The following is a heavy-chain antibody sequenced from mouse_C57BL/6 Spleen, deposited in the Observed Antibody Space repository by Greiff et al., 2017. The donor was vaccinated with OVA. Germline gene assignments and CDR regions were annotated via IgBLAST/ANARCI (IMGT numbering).Heavy chain of an antibody. D-gene: IGHD2-5*01. CDR2: INYDGSST. Sequence: DVKLVESEGGLVQPGSSMKLSCTASGFTFSDYYMAWVRQVPEKGLEWVANINYDGSSTYYLDSLKSRFIISRDNAKNILYLQMSSLKSEDTATYYCARDRNSNYWYFDVWGTGTTVTVSS. CDR3: ARDRNSNYWYFDV. J-gene: IGHJ1*03. V-gene: IGHV5-16*01. CDR1: GFTFSDYY.